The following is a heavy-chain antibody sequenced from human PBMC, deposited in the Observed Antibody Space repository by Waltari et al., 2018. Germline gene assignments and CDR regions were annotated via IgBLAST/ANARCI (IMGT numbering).Heavy chain of an antibody. D-gene: IGHD3-22*01. CDR3: ARASYYDSSGYYDYYYYYMDV. CDR2: IYTSGST. V-gene: IGHV4-4*07. J-gene: IGHJ6*03. CDR1: GGSISSSY. Sequence: QVQLQASGPGLVKPSETLSLTCTVSGGSISSSYWSWIRQPAGKGLAWIGRIYTSGSTNYNPSLKSRVTMSVDTSKNQFSLKLSSVTAADTAVYYCARASYYDSSGYYDYYYYYMDVWGKGTTVTVSS.